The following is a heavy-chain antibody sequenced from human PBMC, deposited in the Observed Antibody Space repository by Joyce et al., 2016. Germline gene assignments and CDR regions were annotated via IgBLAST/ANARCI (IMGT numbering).Heavy chain of an antibody. Sequence: VQLVQSETELKRPGTSVRVSCKTSGYSFTSYHIHWVRQAPGQSRLWMGSITAGIGSTQASLAVQNRLTLNRDTSARTVYMELNDLRSEDTALYFCARLWSQKGYYFDFWGQGTLVIVSS. CDR1: GYSFTSYH. J-gene: IGHJ4*02. D-gene: IGHD3-10*01. CDR3: ARLWSQKGYYFDF. V-gene: IGHV1-3*01. CDR2: ITAGIGST.